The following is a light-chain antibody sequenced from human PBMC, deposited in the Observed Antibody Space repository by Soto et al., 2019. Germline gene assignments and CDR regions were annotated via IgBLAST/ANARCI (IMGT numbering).Light chain of an antibody. CDR2: DVS. CDR1: ISDVGGYNF. Sequence: QSALTQPASVSGSPGQSITISCTGTISDVGGYNFVSWYQQYPGKAPKLMICDVSNRPSGVSNRFSGSKSGNTASLTISGLQAEDEADYYCSSFTGSNDVFGTGTKVTV. V-gene: IGLV2-14*03. CDR3: SSFTGSNDV. J-gene: IGLJ1*01.